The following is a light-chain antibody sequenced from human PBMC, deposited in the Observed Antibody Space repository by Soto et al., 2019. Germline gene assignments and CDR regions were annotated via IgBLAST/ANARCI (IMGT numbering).Light chain of an antibody. CDR3: SSYTTSTTWV. V-gene: IGLV2-14*01. J-gene: IGLJ3*02. CDR2: EVT. Sequence: QSALTQPASVSGSPGQSITISCPGTSSDVGAYNFVSWYQQHPGKAPKLMIYEVTNRPSGVSNRFSASKSGNTASLTISGLQPEDEADYYCSSYTTSTTWVFGGGTQLTVL. CDR1: SSDVGAYNF.